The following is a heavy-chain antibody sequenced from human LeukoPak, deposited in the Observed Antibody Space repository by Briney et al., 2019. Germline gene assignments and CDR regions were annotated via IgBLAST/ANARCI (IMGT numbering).Heavy chain of an antibody. CDR1: GGSFSGYY. V-gene: IGHV4-34*01. J-gene: IGHJ4*02. D-gene: IGHD5-18*01. Sequence: KPSETLSLTCAVYGGSFSGYYWSWIRRPPGKGLEWIGEINHSGSTIYNPSLKSRVTISGDTSKNQFSLKLSSVTAADTAVYYCARGRYNYALEDYFDYWGQGTLVTVSS. CDR3: ARGRYNYALEDYFDY. CDR2: INHSGST.